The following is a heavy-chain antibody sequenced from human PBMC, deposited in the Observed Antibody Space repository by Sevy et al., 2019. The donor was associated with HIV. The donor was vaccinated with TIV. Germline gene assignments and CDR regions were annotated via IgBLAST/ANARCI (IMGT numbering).Heavy chain of an antibody. J-gene: IGHJ4*02. Sequence: SETLSLTCTVSGDFISRTSYYWGWIRQPPGKGLEWIGSINNSGITHYNPSLKSRVTISVDTSKNQFSLKLDSVTAAETAVYYCTRGGHYYGSGSYFPFDYWGQGSLVTVSS. V-gene: IGHV4-39*01. CDR2: INNSGIT. CDR1: GDFISRTSYY. D-gene: IGHD3-10*01. CDR3: TRGGHYYGSGSYFPFDY.